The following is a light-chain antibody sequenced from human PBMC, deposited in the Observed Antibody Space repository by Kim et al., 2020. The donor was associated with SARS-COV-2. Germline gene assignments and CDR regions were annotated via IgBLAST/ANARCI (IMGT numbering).Light chain of an antibody. V-gene: IGLV2-14*03. Sequence: QSALTQPASVSGSPGQSITISCTGTSSDVGGYSYVSWFQKHPVKAPKLLIYDVTNRPSGVSNRFSGSKSGNTASLTISGLQDEDEADYYCSSYTSSRTLVFGTGTKVTVL. CDR1: SSDVGGYSY. CDR3: SSYTSSRTLV. CDR2: DVT. J-gene: IGLJ1*01.